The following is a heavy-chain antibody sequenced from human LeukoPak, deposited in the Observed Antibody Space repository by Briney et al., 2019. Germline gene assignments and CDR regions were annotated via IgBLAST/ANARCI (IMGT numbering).Heavy chain of an antibody. Sequence: GLQAPGPGQEGMGGIIPIFGTANYAQSVQGRVTITTDESTSTAYMELSSLRSEDTAVYYCASYYYDSSGYYGPLDYWGQGTLVTVSS. J-gene: IGHJ4*02. CDR3: ASYYYDSSGYYGPLDY. CDR2: IIPIFGTA. V-gene: IGHV1-69*05. D-gene: IGHD3-22*01.